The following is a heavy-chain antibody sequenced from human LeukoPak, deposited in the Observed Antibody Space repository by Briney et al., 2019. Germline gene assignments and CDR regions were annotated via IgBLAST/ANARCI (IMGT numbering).Heavy chain of an antibody. Sequence: GGSLRLSCAASGFTFSSFAMSWVRQAPGKGLEWVSGISGSDGSTNYADSVKGRFTISRENSKNTLYLQMNSLRAEDTAVYYCAKDSAKKYDDYWGQGTLVTVSS. CDR1: GFTFSSFA. J-gene: IGHJ4*02. CDR2: ISGSDGST. V-gene: IGHV3-23*01. CDR3: AKDSAKKYDDY. D-gene: IGHD2/OR15-2a*01.